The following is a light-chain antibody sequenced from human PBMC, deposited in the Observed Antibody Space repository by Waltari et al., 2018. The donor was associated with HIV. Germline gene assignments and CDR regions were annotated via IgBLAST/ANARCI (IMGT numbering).Light chain of an antibody. CDR3: QVWDSSTVV. Sequence: QSVLTQPPSVSGAPGQRVTISCTGSSSNIGAGYGVHWYQQLPGTAPKLLSYDKSNRPSGIPERFSGSNSGNTATLTISRAQAGDEADYYCQVWDSSTVVFGGGTKLTVL. J-gene: IGLJ2*01. CDR1: SSNIGAGYG. CDR2: DKS. V-gene: IGLV1-40*01.